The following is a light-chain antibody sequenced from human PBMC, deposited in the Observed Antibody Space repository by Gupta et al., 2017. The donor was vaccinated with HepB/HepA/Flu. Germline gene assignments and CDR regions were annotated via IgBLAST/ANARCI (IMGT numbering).Light chain of an antibody. CDR3: QQSYSTPRT. CDR1: QSISSY. J-gene: IGKJ3*01. Sequence: DIQMTQSPSSLSASVGDRVTITCRASQSISSYLNWYQQKPGKAPKLLIYAASSLQSGVPSRFSGSGSGTDFTLTISSLQPEDFATYYCQQSYSTPRTFGHGTKVDIK. V-gene: IGKV1-39*01. CDR2: AAS.